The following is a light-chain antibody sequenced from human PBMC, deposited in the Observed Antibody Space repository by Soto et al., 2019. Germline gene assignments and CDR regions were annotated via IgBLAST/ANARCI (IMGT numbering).Light chain of an antibody. CDR2: KAS. J-gene: IGKJ4*01. V-gene: IGKV1-5*03. CDR3: KQYNDYPLT. Sequence: DIQMTQSPSTLSASVGDRITITCRASQTISTMLAWYQQKPGKAPKFLIYKASTLESGVPSTFSGSGSGTEFTLTISSLQPDDFAIYYCKQYNDYPLTFGGGTKVEIK. CDR1: QTISTM.